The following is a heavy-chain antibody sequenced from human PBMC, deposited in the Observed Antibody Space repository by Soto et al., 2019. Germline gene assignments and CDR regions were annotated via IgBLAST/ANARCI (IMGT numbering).Heavy chain of an antibody. D-gene: IGHD3-22*01. CDR1: GFTFSSYS. V-gene: IGHV3-21*01. Sequence: PGGSLRLSCAGSGFTFSSYSMNWVRQAPGKGLEWVSSISSSSSYIYYADSVKGRFTISRDNAKNSLYLQMNSLRAEDTAVYYCARPNYYYDSSGYYGYWGQGTLVTVSS. CDR3: ARPNYYYDSSGYYGY. J-gene: IGHJ4*02. CDR2: ISSSSSYI.